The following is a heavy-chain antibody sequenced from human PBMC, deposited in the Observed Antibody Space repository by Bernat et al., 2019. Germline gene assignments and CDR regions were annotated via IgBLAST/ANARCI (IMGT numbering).Heavy chain of an antibody. Sequence: QLQVQESGPGLVKPSGTLSLTCTVSGGSINSSPWWSWVRQPPGKGLEWIGEINQSGSANYKPSLKSRVTISLDKSQNHFSLELTSVTAADTAVYYCARNLCGGGGCYWSFDLWGRGTLVTVSS. CDR2: INQSGSA. D-gene: IGHD6-19*01. CDR1: GGSINSSPW. CDR3: ARNLCGGGGCYWSFDL. V-gene: IGHV4-4*02. J-gene: IGHJ2*01.